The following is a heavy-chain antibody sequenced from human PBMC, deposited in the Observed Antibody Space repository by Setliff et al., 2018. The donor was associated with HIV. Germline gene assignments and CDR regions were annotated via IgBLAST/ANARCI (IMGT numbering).Heavy chain of an antibody. CDR1: GFTFDDYA. J-gene: IGHJ4*03. Sequence: GGSLRLSCAASGFTFDDYAMSWVRQVPGKGLEWVSGINWNGASTGYADSVKGRFTISRDNSKNTLYLQMNSLRVEDTAVYHCARSPQGGYFDYWGQGTLVTSPQ. V-gene: IGHV3-20*01. CDR3: ARSPQGGYFDY. CDR2: INWNGAST.